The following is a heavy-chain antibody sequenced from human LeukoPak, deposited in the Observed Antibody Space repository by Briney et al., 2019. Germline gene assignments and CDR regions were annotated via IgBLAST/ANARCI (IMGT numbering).Heavy chain of an antibody. CDR1: GFTFDDYG. V-gene: IGHV3-20*04. CDR2: INWNGGST. D-gene: IGHD3-22*01. J-gene: IGHJ3*02. CDR3: ARREYYYDSSGRGSNDAFDI. Sequence: GGSLRLSCAASGFTFDDYGMSWVRQAPGKELEWVSGINWNGGSTGYADSVKGRFTISRDNAKNSLYLQMNSLRAEDTALYYCARREYYYDSSGRGSNDAFDIWGQGTMVTVSS.